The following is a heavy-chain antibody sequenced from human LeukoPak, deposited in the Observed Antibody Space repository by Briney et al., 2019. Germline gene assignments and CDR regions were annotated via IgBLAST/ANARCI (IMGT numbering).Heavy chain of an antibody. V-gene: IGHV4-38-2*02. CDR2: IYHSGST. CDR1: GYSISSGYY. D-gene: IGHD3-10*01. J-gene: IGHJ4*02. CDR3: ARVVKGHYYGSGSYHGPYYFDY. Sequence: SETLSLTCTVSGYSISSGYYWGWIRQPPGKGLEWIGSIYHSGSTYYNPSLKSRVTISVDTSKNQFSLKLSSVTAADTAVYYCARVVKGHYYGSGSYHGPYYFDYWGQGTLVTVSS.